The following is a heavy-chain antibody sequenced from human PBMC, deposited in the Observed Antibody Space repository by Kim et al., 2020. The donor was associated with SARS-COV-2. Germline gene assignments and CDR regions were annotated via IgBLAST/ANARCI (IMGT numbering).Heavy chain of an antibody. J-gene: IGHJ4*02. CDR2: T. CDR3: AKDSPWRTDY. V-gene: IGHV3-23*01. Sequence: TAYPDAVSGRLAMSRDNSENTLFLQMNSLRAEDTAVYYCAKDSPWRTDYWGQGTLVTVSS.